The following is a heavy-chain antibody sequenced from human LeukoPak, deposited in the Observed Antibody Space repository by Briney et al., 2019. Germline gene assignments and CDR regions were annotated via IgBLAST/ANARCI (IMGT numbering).Heavy chain of an antibody. Sequence: AETLSLTCAVYGGSFSGYYWSWIRQPPGKGLEWIGEINHSGSTNYNPSLKSRVTISVDTSKNQFSLKLSSVTAADTAVYYCARGLRLGATGYYYYYYYMDVWGKGTTVTVSS. V-gene: IGHV4-34*01. J-gene: IGHJ6*03. CDR2: INHSGST. D-gene: IGHD1-26*01. CDR1: GGSFSGYY. CDR3: ARGLRLGATGYYYYYYYMDV.